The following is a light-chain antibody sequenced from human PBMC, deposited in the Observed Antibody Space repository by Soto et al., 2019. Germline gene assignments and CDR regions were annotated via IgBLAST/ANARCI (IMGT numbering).Light chain of an antibody. CDR2: DSS. Sequence: EIVLTQSPATLSLSPGERATLSCRASQSVSSYFSWYQQKPGQAPRLLIYDSSNRARGIPARFSGSGSGTDFTLTISSLEPEDFAVYYCQHRSNWRVTFGQGTRLEIK. V-gene: IGKV3-11*01. CDR3: QHRSNWRVT. CDR1: QSVSSY. J-gene: IGKJ5*01.